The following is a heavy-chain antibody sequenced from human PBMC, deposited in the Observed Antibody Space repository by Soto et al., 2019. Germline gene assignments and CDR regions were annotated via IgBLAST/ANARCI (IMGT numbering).Heavy chain of an antibody. J-gene: IGHJ4*02. CDR3: AREATAHSSGWHF. V-gene: IGHV1-69*12. Sequence: QVQLVQSGAEVKKPGSSVKVSCKASGGTFSSFGIDWVRQAPGQGLEWMGDIIPMFGTVTYAQKFQGRVTIAADDSPPTVYMELSSLRSEDTAVYSCAREATAHSSGWHFWGQGTLVTVSS. CDR2: IIPMFGTV. CDR1: GGTFSSFG. D-gene: IGHD6-19*01.